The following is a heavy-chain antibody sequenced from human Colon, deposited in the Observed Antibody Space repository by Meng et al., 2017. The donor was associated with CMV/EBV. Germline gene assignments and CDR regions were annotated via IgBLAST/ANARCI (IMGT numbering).Heavy chain of an antibody. V-gene: IGHV1-69*10. D-gene: IGHD3-10*01. CDR1: GGAFSNFA. CDR3: ARRGDYYGSNWLDP. Sequence: SGGAFSNFAIDWVRQAPGQGLEWMGGIIPLVDMANYAQNFQGRVTITADKPTSTAYMELSSLRSEDTAVYYCARRGDYYGSNWLDPWGQGTLVTVSS. J-gene: IGHJ5*02. CDR2: IIPLVDMA.